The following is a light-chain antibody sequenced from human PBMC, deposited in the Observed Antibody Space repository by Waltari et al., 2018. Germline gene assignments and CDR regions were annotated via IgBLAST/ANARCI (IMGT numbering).Light chain of an antibody. CDR2: AAT. J-gene: IGKJ3*01. Sequence: DIQMTQYPSSLSASVGDRVTISCRASQNIDNYLNWYQQKPGKAPELLIFAATTLQRGVPWRFSGRGSVTDFNLTITSLQPDDFATYYCHQSSTTLFTFGPGTRVDI. CDR1: QNIDNY. V-gene: IGKV1-39*01. CDR3: HQSSTTLFT.